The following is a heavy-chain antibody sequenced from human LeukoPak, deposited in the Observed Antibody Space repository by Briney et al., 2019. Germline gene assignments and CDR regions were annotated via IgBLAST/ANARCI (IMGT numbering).Heavy chain of an antibody. V-gene: IGHV3-9*01. CDR1: GFIFNNYA. CDR2: ISWNSGSI. CDR3: ARDLGYCTNGVCHTRFDY. Sequence: PGGSLRLSCAGSGFIFNNYAMHWVRQPPGKGLEWVSGISWNSGSIDYADSVKGRFTISRDNAKNSLYLQMNSLRVEDTAVYYCARDLGYCTNGVCHTRFDYWGQGTLVAVSS. J-gene: IGHJ4*02. D-gene: IGHD2-8*01.